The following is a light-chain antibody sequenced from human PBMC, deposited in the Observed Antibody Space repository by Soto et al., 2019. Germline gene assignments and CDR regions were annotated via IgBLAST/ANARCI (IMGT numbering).Light chain of an antibody. CDR1: SSDVGGYNY. V-gene: IGLV2-14*03. CDR3: SSSASSTTREGV. Sequence: QSALTQPASVSGSPGQSITISCTGTSSDVGGYNYVSWYQQYPGKAPKLMIYDVNIRPSGVSYRFSGSRSGNSASLTISGLQAEDEAVYYCSSSASSTTREGVFGGGTKLTVL. CDR2: DVN. J-gene: IGLJ2*01.